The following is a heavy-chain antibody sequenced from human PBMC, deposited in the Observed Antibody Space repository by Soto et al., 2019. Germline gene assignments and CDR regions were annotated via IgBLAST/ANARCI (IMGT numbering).Heavy chain of an antibody. Sequence: SVKVSCKASGGTFSSYAISWVRQAPGQGLEWMGGIIPIFGTANYAQKFQGRVTITADESTSTAYMELSSLRSEDTAVYYCARHRVTVVRVVTGRAYYYYCGMDCWGKGTTVAVSS. D-gene: IGHD3-10*01. V-gene: IGHV1-69*13. CDR1: GGTFSSYA. CDR2: IIPIFGTA. J-gene: IGHJ6*01. CDR3: ARHRVTVVRVVTGRAYYYYCGMDC.